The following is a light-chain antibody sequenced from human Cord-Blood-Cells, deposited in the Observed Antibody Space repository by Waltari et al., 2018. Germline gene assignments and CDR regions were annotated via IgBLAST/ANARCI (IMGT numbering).Light chain of an antibody. V-gene: IGKV3-15*01. CDR1: PSVSSN. Sequence: EIVMTQSPDTLSVSPGERATLSCRASPSVSSNLAWSQQKPGQAPRLLIYVASTRATGIQARFSGSGSGTEFTLTISSLQSEDFAVYYCQQYNNWPPFTFGPGTKVDIK. CDR2: VAS. J-gene: IGKJ3*01. CDR3: QQYNNWPPFT.